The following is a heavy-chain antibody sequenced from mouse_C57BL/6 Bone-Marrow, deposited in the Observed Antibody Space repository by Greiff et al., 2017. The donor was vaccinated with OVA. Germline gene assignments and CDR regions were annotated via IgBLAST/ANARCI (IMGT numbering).Heavy chain of an antibody. CDR3: TYYGSSYGFAY. CDR1: GFNIKDDY. J-gene: IGHJ3*01. D-gene: IGHD1-1*01. V-gene: IGHV14-4*01. CDR2: IDPENGDT. Sequence: EVKLMESGAELVRPGASVKLSCTASGFNIKDDYMHWVKQRPEQGLEWIGWIDPENGDTEYASKFQGKATITADTSSNTAYLQLSSLTSEDTAVYYCTYYGSSYGFAYWGQGTLVTVSA.